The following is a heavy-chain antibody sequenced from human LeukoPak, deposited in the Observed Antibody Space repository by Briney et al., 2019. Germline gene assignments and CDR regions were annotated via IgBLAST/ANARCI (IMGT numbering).Heavy chain of an antibody. CDR3: ARDGYSSSRGGFYYYYMDV. Sequence: SETLSLTCTVSGGSISTYYWSWIRQPPGKGLEWIGYIYYSGSTNYNPSLKSRVTISVDTSKNQFSLKLSSVTAADTAVYYCARDGYSSSRGGFYYYYMDVWGKGTTVTVSS. CDR2: IYYSGST. J-gene: IGHJ6*03. CDR1: GGSISTYY. D-gene: IGHD6-13*01. V-gene: IGHV4-59*01.